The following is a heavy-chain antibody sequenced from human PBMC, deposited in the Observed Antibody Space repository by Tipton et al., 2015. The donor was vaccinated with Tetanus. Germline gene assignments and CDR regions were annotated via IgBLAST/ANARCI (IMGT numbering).Heavy chain of an antibody. Sequence: TLSLTCTVSGDSLRTGDRNWSWIRQPPGKGLEWLAYVSSSGSTNSDYFLKSRITISRDTSTNQYFLKLSSVTPADTAVYYCARGDYYGSGTYDVWGQGTTVTVPS. D-gene: IGHD3-10*01. CDR2: VSSSGST. V-gene: IGHV4-61*08. CDR1: GDSLRTGDRN. CDR3: ARGDYYGSGTYDV. J-gene: IGHJ6*02.